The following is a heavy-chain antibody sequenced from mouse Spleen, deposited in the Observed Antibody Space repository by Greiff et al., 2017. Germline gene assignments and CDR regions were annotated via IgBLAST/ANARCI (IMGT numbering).Heavy chain of an antibody. J-gene: IGHJ4*01. CDR2: INPNNGGT. Sequence: VQLQQSGPELVKPGASVKISCKASGYTFTDYNMDWVKQSHGKGLEWIGDINPNNGGTIYNQKFKGKATLTVDKPSSTAYMELRSLTSEDTAVYCCARGSLRYLALDHWGQGTSVTVSS. D-gene: IGHD1-1*01. CDR1: GYTFTDYN. CDR3: ARGSLRYLALDH. V-gene: IGHV1-18*01.